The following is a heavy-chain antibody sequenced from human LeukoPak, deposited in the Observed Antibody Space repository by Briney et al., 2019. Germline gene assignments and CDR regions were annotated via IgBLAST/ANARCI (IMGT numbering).Heavy chain of an antibody. V-gene: IGHV3-21*01. CDR2: ISSSSSYI. CDR1: GFTFSSYT. CDR3: AREAHDILTGYFLYGMDV. Sequence: GGSLRLSCAATGFTFSSYTMKWVRQAPGKGLEWVSSISSSSSYIYYADSVKGRFTVSRDNAKNSLYLQMNNLRAEDTAVYYCAREAHDILTGYFLYGMDVWGQGTTVTVSS. D-gene: IGHD3-9*01. J-gene: IGHJ6*02.